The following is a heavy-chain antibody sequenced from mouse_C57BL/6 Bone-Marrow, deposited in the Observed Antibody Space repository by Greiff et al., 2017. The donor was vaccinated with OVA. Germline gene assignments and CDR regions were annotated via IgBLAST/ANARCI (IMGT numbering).Heavy chain of an antibody. D-gene: IGHD1-1*01. CDR3: ARGSITTVEFAY. J-gene: IGHJ3*01. CDR2: INPNNGGT. Sequence: EVQLQQSGPELVKPGASVKISCKASGYTFTDYYMNWVKQSHGKSLEWIGDINPNNGGTSYNQKFKGKATLTVDKSSSTAYMELRSLTSEDSAVYYCARGSITTVEFAYWGQGTLVTVSA. V-gene: IGHV1-26*01. CDR1: GYTFTDYY.